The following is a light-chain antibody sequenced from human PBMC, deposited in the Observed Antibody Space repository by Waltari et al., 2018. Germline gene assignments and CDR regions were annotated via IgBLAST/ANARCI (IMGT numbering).Light chain of an antibody. CDR2: KAS. Sequence: DIQMTQSPSTLSASVGDRVTITCRASPSISSWLAWYQQKPGKAPKLLIYKASSLESGVPSRFSGSGSRTEFTLTISSLQPDDFATYYCQQYNSYSQTFGQGTKVEIK. CDR1: PSISSW. J-gene: IGKJ1*01. CDR3: QQYNSYSQT. V-gene: IGKV1-5*03.